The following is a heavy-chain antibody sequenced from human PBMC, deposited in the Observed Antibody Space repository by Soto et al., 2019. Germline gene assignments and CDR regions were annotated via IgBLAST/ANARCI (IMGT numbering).Heavy chain of an antibody. Sequence: HPGGSLRLSCAASGFSFAGYAVAWVRQAPGKGLEWVSTVSGGGGSTYYADSVKGRFTISRDNSGNTVYLQMNSLNAGDTALYYCAKTESFNGYYNAFDSWGQGTRVTVSS. J-gene: IGHJ4*02. V-gene: IGHV3-23*01. CDR1: GFSFAGYA. D-gene: IGHD3-9*01. CDR2: VSGGGGST. CDR3: AKTESFNGYYNAFDS.